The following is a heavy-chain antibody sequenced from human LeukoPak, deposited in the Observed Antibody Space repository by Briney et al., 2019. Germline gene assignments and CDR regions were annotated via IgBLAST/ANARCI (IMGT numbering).Heavy chain of an antibody. CDR1: GYTLTELS. CDR2: FDPEDGET. Sequence: ASVNVSCKVSGYTLTELSMHWVRQAPRKGLEWMGGFDPEDGETIYAQKFQGRVTMTEDTSTDTAYMELSSLRSEDTAVYYCATGAYYYGSGNYYQFDYWGQGTLVTVSS. V-gene: IGHV1-24*01. J-gene: IGHJ4*02. CDR3: ATGAYYYGSGNYYQFDY. D-gene: IGHD3-10*01.